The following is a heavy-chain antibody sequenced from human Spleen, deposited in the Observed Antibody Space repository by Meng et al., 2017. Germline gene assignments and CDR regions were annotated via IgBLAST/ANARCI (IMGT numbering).Heavy chain of an antibody. CDR2: ISGSGGST. V-gene: IGHV3-23*01. J-gene: IGHJ4*02. CDR1: GFTFSFYS. CDR3: AKAETYYYDSSDY. D-gene: IGHD3-22*01. Sequence: GGSLRLSCVASGFTFSFYSMNWVRQAPGKGLEWVSAISGSGGSTYYADSVKGRFTISRDNSKNTLYLQMNSLRAEDTAVYYCAKAETYYYDSSDYWGQGTLVTVSS.